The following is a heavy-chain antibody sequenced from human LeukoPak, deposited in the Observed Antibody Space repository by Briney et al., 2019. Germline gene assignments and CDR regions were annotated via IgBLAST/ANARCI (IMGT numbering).Heavy chain of an antibody. CDR3: ARDPRRGWLQLPPFDY. CDR1: GYTFTSYY. D-gene: IGHD5-24*01. Sequence: ASVKVSCKASGYTFTSYYMHWVRQAPGQGLERMGIINPSGGSTSYAQKFQGRVTMTRDTSTSTVYMELSSLRSEDTAVYYCARDPRRGWLQLPPFDYWGQGTLVTVSS. CDR2: INPSGGST. J-gene: IGHJ4*02. V-gene: IGHV1-46*01.